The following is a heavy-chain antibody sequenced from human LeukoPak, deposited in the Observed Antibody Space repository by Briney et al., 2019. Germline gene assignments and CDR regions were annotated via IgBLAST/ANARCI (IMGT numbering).Heavy chain of an antibody. Sequence: ASVKVSCKASGYTFTGNYIHWVRQAPGQGLEWMGWINPDSGVTRFAQKSQGRVTMTRDTSITTAFMELSRLRSDDTAMYYCAREIMGATLDAFDIWGQGTMVTVSS. CDR2: INPDSGVT. CDR3: AREIMGATLDAFDI. J-gene: IGHJ3*02. D-gene: IGHD1-26*01. CDR1: GYTFTGNY. V-gene: IGHV1-2*02.